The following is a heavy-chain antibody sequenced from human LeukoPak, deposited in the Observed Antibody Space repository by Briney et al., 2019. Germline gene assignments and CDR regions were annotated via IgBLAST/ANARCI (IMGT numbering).Heavy chain of an antibody. J-gene: IGHJ2*01. CDR2: IYPSGST. CDR1: GGSISSYY. V-gene: IGHV4-4*07. D-gene: IGHD2-2*01. CDR3: AKGSDCSSANCPAGYFDL. Sequence: SQTLSLTCTVSGGSISSYYWSWIRQPAGKGLEWIGRIYPSGSTYYNPSLKSRVTMSVDTSKNQFSLKLSSVTAADTAVYYCAKGSDCSSANCPAGYFDLWGRGTLVTVSS.